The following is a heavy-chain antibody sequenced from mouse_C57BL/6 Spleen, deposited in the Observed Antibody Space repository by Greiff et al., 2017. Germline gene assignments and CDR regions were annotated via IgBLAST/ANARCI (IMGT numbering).Heavy chain of an antibody. V-gene: IGHV1-72*01. D-gene: IGHD2-5*01. CDR3: ARDSNYVSGFAC. J-gene: IGHJ3*01. CDR1: GYTFTSYW. CDR2: IDPNSGGT. Sequence: VQLQQPGAELVKPGASVKLSCKASGYTFTSYWMHWVKQRPGRGLEWIGRIDPNSGGTKYNEKFKSKATLTVDKPSSTAYMQLSSLTSEDSAVYYYARDSNYVSGFACWGKRILVTVSA.